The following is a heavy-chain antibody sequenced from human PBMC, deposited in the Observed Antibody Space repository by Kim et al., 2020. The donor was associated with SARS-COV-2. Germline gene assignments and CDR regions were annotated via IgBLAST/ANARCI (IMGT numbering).Heavy chain of an antibody. Sequence: GGSLRLSCAASGFTFSSYGMHWVRQAPGKGLEWVAVISYDGSNKYYADSVKGRFTISRDNSKNTLYLQMNSLRAEDTTVYYCAKDYYHIVGAFGRYGMDVWGQGTTVTVSS. CDR2: ISYDGSNK. CDR1: GFTFSSYG. D-gene: IGHD1-26*01. V-gene: IGHV3-30*18. CDR3: AKDYYHIVGAFGRYGMDV. J-gene: IGHJ6*02.